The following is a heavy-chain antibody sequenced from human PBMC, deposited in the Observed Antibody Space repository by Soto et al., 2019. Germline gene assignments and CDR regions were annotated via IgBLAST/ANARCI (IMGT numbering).Heavy chain of an antibody. CDR3: ARESREGIIAVAGTGFFY. D-gene: IGHD6-19*01. Sequence: GASVKVSCKASGGTFSSYAISWVRQAPGQGLEWMGGIIPIFGTANYAQKFQGRATITADKSTSTAYMELSSLRSEDTAVYYCARESREGIIAVAGTGFFYWGQGTLVTAPQ. CDR2: IIPIFGTA. V-gene: IGHV1-69*06. CDR1: GGTFSSYA. J-gene: IGHJ4*02.